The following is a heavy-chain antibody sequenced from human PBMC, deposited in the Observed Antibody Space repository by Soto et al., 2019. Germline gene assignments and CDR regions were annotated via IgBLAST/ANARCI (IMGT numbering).Heavy chain of an antibody. Sequence: PSETLSLTCTVSGGSISSYYWSWIRQPPGKGLEWIGYIYYSGSTNYNPSLKSRVTISVDTSKNQFPLKLSSVTAADTAVYYCARDRQWLVDPWGQGTLVTVPS. CDR3: ARDRQWLVDP. CDR2: IYYSGST. J-gene: IGHJ5*02. V-gene: IGHV4-59*01. D-gene: IGHD6-19*01. CDR1: GGSISSYY.